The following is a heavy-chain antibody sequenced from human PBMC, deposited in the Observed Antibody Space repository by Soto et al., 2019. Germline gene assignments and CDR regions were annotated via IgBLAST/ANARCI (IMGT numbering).Heavy chain of an antibody. CDR3: AKGMWQQLVLFDY. V-gene: IGHV3-30*18. Sequence: GSLRLSCAASGFTFSSYGMHWVRQAPGKGLEWVAVISYDGSNKYYADSVKGRFTISRDNSKNTLYLQMNSLRAEDTAVYYCAKGMWQQLVLFDYVDQGTLLT. CDR2: ISYDGSNK. D-gene: IGHD6-13*01. J-gene: IGHJ4*01. CDR1: GFTFSSYG.